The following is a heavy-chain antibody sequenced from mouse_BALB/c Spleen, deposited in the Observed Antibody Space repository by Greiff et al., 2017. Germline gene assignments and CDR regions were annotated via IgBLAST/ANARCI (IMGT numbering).Heavy chain of an antibody. CDR3: ARDRDDYDAWFAY. D-gene: IGHD2-4*01. CDR1: GFSLTSYG. V-gene: IGHV2-9*02. CDR2: IWAGGST. Sequence: VKLQESGPGLVAPSQSLSITCTVSGFSLTSYGVHWVRQPPGKGLEWLGVIWAGGSTNYNSALMSRLSISKDNSKSQVFLKMSSLQTDDTAMYYCARDRDDYDAWFAYWGQGTLVTVSA. J-gene: IGHJ3*01.